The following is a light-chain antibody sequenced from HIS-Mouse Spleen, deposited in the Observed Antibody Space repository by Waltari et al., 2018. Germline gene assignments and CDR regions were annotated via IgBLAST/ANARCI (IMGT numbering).Light chain of an antibody. V-gene: IGLV10-54*02. CDR3: SALDSSLSAHPCV. J-gene: IGLJ3*02. Sequence: QAGLTQPPSVSKGLRQTATLTCTGNSNIVGNQGAAWLQQHQGNPPKLLSYRNNNRPSGVSERFSASRSGNTASLTITGLQPEDEADYYCSALDSSLSAHPCVFGGGTKLTVL. CDR1: SNIVGNQG. CDR2: RNN.